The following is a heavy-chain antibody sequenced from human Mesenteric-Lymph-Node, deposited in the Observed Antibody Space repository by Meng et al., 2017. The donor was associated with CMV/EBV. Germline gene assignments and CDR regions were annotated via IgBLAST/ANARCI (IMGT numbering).Heavy chain of an antibody. CDR2: IHHSGST. CDR3: ARLYYYDSSGYCLDY. V-gene: IGHV4-4*02. D-gene: IGHD3-22*01. J-gene: IGHJ4*02. Sequence: SGGSISSTTWWNWVRQPPGKGLEWIGEIHHSGSTNYNPSLRSRVTISLDKSKKQFSLKLSSVTAADTAVYYCARLYYYDSSGYCLDYWGQGTLVTVSS. CDR1: GGSISSTTW.